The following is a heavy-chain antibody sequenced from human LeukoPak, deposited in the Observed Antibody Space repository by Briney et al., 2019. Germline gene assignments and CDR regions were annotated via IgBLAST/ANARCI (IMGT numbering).Heavy chain of an antibody. CDR2: IYSDGST. CDR1: GFTVSSNY. CDR3: ARQSGGPYNWFDP. D-gene: IGHD2-15*01. Sequence: TGGSLRLSCAASGFTVSSNYMSWVRQAPGKGLEWVSVIYSDGSTYYADSVKGKFTISRDKSKNTLYLQLNSLRAEDTAVYFCARQSGGPYNWFDPWGQGTLVTVSS. V-gene: IGHV3-66*04. J-gene: IGHJ5*02.